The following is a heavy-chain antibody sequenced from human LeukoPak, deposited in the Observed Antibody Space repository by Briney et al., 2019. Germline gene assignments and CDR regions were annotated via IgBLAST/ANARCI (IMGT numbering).Heavy chain of an antibody. Sequence: SETLSLTCTVSGYSISSGYYWGWIWQPPGKGLEWIGSIYHSGSTYYNPSLKSRVTMSVDTSKNQFSLKLSSVTAADTAVYYCARDCDFWSGYYGGGGDYWGQGTLVTLSS. J-gene: IGHJ4*02. CDR2: IYHSGST. D-gene: IGHD3-3*01. CDR1: GYSISSGYY. V-gene: IGHV4-38-2*02. CDR3: ARDCDFWSGYYGGGGDY.